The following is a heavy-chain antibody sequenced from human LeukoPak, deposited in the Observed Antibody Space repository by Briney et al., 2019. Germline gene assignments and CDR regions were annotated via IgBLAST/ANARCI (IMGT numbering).Heavy chain of an antibody. V-gene: IGHV3-7*01. CDR2: IRQDGSEK. D-gene: IGHD2/OR15-2a*01. CDR3: ARAGYYGDDAFDL. J-gene: IGHJ3*01. Sequence: PGGSLRLSCVASGFIIGSYWMSWVRQAPGKGLEWVANIRQDGSEKYYVDSVKGRLTISRDNAKNSLYLQMNNLTAADTAIYYRARAGYYGDDAFDLWGQGTRVTVSS. CDR1: GFIIGSYW.